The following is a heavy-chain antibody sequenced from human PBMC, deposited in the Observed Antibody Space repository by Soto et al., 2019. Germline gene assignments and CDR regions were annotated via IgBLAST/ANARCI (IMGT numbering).Heavy chain of an antibody. J-gene: IGHJ4*02. CDR1: GGSFSGYY. Sequence: SETLSLTCAVYGGSFSGYYWSWIRQPPGKGLEWIGEINHSGSTNYNPSLKSRVTISVDTSKNQFSLTLSSLTAADTAVYYCARGKWLDNNGGQRTLVTVSS. CDR3: ARGKWLDNN. D-gene: IGHD6-19*01. V-gene: IGHV4-34*01. CDR2: INHSGST.